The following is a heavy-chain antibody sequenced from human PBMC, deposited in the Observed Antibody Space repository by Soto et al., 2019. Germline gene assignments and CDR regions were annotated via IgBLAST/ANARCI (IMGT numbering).Heavy chain of an antibody. V-gene: IGHV3-43*01. Sequence: GSLRLSCAASGFTFDDYTMHWVRQAPGKGLEWVSLISWDGGSTYYADSVKGRFTISRDNSKNSLYLQMNSLRTEDTALYYCAKDRYYGSGSYYHYYYGMDVWGQGTTVTVSS. J-gene: IGHJ6*02. CDR3: AKDRYYGSGSYYHYYYGMDV. CDR1: GFTFDDYT. CDR2: ISWDGGST. D-gene: IGHD3-10*01.